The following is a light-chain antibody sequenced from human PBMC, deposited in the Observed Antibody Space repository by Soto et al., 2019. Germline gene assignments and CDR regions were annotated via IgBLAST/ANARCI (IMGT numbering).Light chain of an antibody. CDR1: SSDVGGYNY. CDR2: DVS. CDR3: SSYTSSSTVV. Sequence: QSALTQPASVSGSPGQSITISCTGTSSDVGGYNYVSWYQQHTGKAPKLMIYDVSTRPSGVSNRFSGSKSGNTASLTISGVQAEDEAAYDCSSYTSSSTVVFGGGTKVTVL. V-gene: IGLV2-14*01. J-gene: IGLJ2*01.